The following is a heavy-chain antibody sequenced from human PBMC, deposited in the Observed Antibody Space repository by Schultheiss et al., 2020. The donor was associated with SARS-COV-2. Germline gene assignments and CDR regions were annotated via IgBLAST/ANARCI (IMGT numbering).Heavy chain of an antibody. D-gene: IGHD3-3*01. CDR3: WRERSGYLNDAFDI. V-gene: IGHV3-74*01. J-gene: IGHJ3*02. CDR1: GFTFSSYW. CDR2: INSDGSST. Sequence: GESLKISCAASGFTFSSYWMHWVRQAPGKGLVWVSRINSDGSSTSYADSVKGRFTISRDNAKNTLYLQMNSLRAEDTAVYYCWRERSGYLNDAFDIWGQGTMVTVSS.